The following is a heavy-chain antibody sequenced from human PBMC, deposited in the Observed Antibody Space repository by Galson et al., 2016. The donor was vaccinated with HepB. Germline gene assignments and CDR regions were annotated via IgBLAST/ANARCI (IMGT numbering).Heavy chain of an antibody. V-gene: IGHV3-30*03. J-gene: IGHJ4*02. Sequence: SLRLSCAASGFTFSRYGMHWVRQAPGKGLEWVAVISYGGSNKYYADSVKGRFTISRDNSKNTLYLQMNSLRAEDTAVYYCAVDPRGYWGQGTLVTVSS. CDR2: ISYGGSNK. D-gene: IGHD3-10*01. CDR1: GFTFSRYG. CDR3: AVDPRGY.